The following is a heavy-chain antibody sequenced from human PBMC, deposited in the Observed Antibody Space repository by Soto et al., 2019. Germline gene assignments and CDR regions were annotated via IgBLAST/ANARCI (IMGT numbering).Heavy chain of an antibody. CDR3: ARGDCTNGVCYINYHYGMDV. CDR2: ISPYNGNT. D-gene: IGHD2-8*01. Sequence: ASVKVSCKTSGYIFTNYAVGWVLQAPGQGLEWMGWISPYNGNTNYAQNLQGRVTLTTDTSTSTAFMELMSLRSDDTAVYYCARGDCTNGVCYINYHYGMDVWGQGTTVTVSS. J-gene: IGHJ6*02. V-gene: IGHV1-18*01. CDR1: GYIFTNYA.